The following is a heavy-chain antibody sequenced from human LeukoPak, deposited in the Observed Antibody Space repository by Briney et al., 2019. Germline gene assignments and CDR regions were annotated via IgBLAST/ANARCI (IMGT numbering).Heavy chain of an antibody. D-gene: IGHD2-2*01. CDR3: ARSYCSSSSCPSGMDV. CDR1: GYSLTNYW. CDR2: VYPGDSNI. J-gene: IGHJ6*02. V-gene: IGHV5-51*01. Sequence: GESLKISRKGSGYSLTNYWIGWVRQMPGKGLEWLGIVYPGDSNIKYSPSFQGQVTISADKSFNTAYLQWSSLKASDTAMYYCARSYCSSSSCPSGMDVWGQGTTVTVSS.